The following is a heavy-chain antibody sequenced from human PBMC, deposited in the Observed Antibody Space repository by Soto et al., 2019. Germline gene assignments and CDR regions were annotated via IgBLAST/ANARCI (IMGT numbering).Heavy chain of an antibody. CDR1: GDTFTDYY. CDR2: VNPSGGHT. Sequence: QVQLVQSGAEVKKPGASVKVSCKASGDTFTDYYIHWVRQAPGQGLEWMGTVNPSGGHTTYAQHFLGRMTMTRDTSTSTLYMELASLTSEDTAIYFCARGGHVVVVTAALDYWGQRTLVTVSS. J-gene: IGHJ4*02. V-gene: IGHV1-46*01. CDR3: ARGGHVVVVTAALDY. D-gene: IGHD2-21*02.